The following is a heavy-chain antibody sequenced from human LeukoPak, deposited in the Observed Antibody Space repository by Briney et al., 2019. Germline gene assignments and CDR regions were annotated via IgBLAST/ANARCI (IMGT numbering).Heavy chain of an antibody. V-gene: IGHV3-53*01. CDR3: ARGGKYTYGHFDY. CDR2: IYSGGSR. CDR1: GFTVNNTY. J-gene: IGHJ4*02. Sequence: GGSVRLSCAASGFTVNNTYVSWVRQAPGKGLEWVSVIYSGGSRFYADSVKGRFTISRDTSKNTLYLQMNGLRAEDTAVYFCARGGKYTYGHFDYWGQGTLVTVSS. D-gene: IGHD5-18*01.